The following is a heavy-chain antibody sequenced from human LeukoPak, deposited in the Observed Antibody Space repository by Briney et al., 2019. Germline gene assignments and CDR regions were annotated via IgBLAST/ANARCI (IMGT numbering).Heavy chain of an antibody. CDR2: IRYDGSNK. J-gene: IGHJ3*02. V-gene: IGHV3-30*02. Sequence: AGGSLRLSCAASGFTFSSYGMHWVRQAPGKGLEWVAFIRYDGSNKYYADSVKGRFTISRDNSKNTLYLQMNSLRAEDTAVYYCAKDQGYSYGYSDAFDIWGQGTMVTVSS. CDR1: GFTFSSYG. D-gene: IGHD5-18*01. CDR3: AKDQGYSYGYSDAFDI.